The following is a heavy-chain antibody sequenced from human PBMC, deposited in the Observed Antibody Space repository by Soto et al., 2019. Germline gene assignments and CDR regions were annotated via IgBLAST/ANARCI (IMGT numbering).Heavy chain of an antibody. D-gene: IGHD6-13*01. CDR3: ARGDRRIAAAESFYYYGMDV. Sequence: ASVKVSCKAFGYTFTNNYMHWVRQAPGQGLEWMGWINPNSGGTNYAQKFQGWVTMTRDTSISTAYMELSRLRSDDTAVYYCARGDRRIAAAESFYYYGMDVWGQGTTVTVSS. CDR1: GYTFTNNY. V-gene: IGHV1-2*04. CDR2: INPNSGGT. J-gene: IGHJ6*02.